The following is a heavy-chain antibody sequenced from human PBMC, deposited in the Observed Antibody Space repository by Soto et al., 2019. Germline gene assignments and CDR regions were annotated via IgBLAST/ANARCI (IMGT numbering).Heavy chain of an antibody. CDR2: ISSNTKMI. CDR1: GLTLSNNY. CDR3: AGSGPIPAYDSSGYRKYGFSV. J-gene: IGHJ3*01. Sequence: PXGARRLSCVAAGLTLSNNYMTWIRQAPGMGLEWVAYISSNTKMIFYPDSVKGRFTISRDNAKNALFLEMSGLRVEDTATYYCAGSGPIPAYDSSGYRKYGFSVWGQGTKVTVSS. D-gene: IGHD3-22*01. V-gene: IGHV3-11*01.